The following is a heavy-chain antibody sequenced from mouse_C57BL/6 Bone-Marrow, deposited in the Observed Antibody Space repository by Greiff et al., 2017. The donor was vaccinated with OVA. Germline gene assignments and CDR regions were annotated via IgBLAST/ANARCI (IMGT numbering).Heavy chain of an antibody. Sequence: QVHVKQSGPGLEQPSQSLSITCTVSGFSLTSYGVHWVRQSPGKGLEWLGVIWSGGSTDYNAAFISRLSISKDNSKSQVFFKMNSLQADDTAIYYCARTGFAYWGQGTLVTVSA. CDR1: GFSLTSYG. CDR2: IWSGGST. V-gene: IGHV2-2*01. CDR3: ARTGFAY. J-gene: IGHJ3*01.